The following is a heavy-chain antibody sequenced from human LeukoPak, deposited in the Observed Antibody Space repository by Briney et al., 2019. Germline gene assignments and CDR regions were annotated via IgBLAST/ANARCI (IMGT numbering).Heavy chain of an antibody. D-gene: IGHD3-10*01. J-gene: IGHJ4*02. CDR2: IIPILGIA. Sequence: GASVKVSCKASGGTFSSYAISWVRQAPGQGLEWMGRIIPILGIANYAQKFQGRVTITADKSTSTAYMELSSLRSEDTAVYYCARDYYGSGSYAFDYWGQGTLVTVSS. V-gene: IGHV1-69*04. CDR1: GGTFSSYA. CDR3: ARDYYGSGSYAFDY.